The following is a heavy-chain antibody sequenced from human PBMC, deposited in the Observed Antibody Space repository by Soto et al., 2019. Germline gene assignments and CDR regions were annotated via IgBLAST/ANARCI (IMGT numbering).Heavy chain of an antibody. CDR2: IYRTGST. CDR1: GGSFTSNNW. D-gene: IGHD1-7*01. V-gene: IGHV4-4*02. Sequence: QVQLQESGPGLVKPSGTLSLTCAVSGGSFTSNNWWTWVRQPPGQGLEWIGEIYRTGSTNYNPSLKGRVTISPDQCENQFSLKVTSLTAAETAVYYCASRDPGTSGDYWGQGTLVTVSS. J-gene: IGHJ4*02. CDR3: ASRDPGTSGDY.